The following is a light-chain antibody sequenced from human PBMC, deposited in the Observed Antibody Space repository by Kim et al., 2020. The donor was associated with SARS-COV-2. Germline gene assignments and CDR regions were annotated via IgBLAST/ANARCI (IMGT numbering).Light chain of an antibody. Sequence: LSASVGDRVTIACRGSESISSCLAWYQQKPGKAPKLLIYKASSLESGVPSRFSGSGSGTEVTLTNSSQQPDDFATYYCQQYNSWTFGQGTKVDIK. V-gene: IGKV1-5*03. CDR3: QQYNSWT. CDR1: ESISSC. J-gene: IGKJ1*01. CDR2: KAS.